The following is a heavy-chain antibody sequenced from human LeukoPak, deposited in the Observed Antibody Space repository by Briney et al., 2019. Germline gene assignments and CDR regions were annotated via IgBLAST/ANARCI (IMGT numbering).Heavy chain of an antibody. V-gene: IGHV4-4*02. D-gene: IGHD3-22*01. CDR2: IYHSGST. Sequence: SGTLSLTCAVSGGSISSSNWWRWVRQPPGKGLEWIGEIYHSGSTNYNPSLKSRVTISVDTSKNQFSLKLSSVTAADTAVYYCARYLDSSGYYFDYWGQGTLVTVSS. CDR3: ARYLDSSGYYFDY. J-gene: IGHJ4*02. CDR1: GGSISSSNW.